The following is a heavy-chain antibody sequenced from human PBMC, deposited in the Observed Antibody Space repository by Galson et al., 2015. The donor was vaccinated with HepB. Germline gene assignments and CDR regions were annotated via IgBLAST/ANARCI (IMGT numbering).Heavy chain of an antibody. CDR1: GFTFSSYS. V-gene: IGHV3-48*04. CDR2: ISSSSSTI. J-gene: IGHJ4*02. D-gene: IGHD5-12*01. CDR3: ARIGYSGYDHLDY. Sequence: LRLSCAASGFTFSSYSMNWVRQAPGKGLEWVSYISSSSSTIYYADSVKGRFTISRDNAKDSLYLQMNSLRAEDTAVYYCARIGYSGYDHLDYWGQGTLVTVSS.